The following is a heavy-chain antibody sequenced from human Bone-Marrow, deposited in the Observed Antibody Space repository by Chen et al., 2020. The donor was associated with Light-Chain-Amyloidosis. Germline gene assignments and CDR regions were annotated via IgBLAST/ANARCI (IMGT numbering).Heavy chain of an antibody. Sequence: QVQLQESGPGLAKPSGTLSLTCTVAGASVSSDYHYWTWIRQPPGDRLEWIGYIYYTGSTKYNPSLESRIAISIDTSKNQFSLKVNSVTAADTAVYYCVRRDVRWHIDFWGQGALVTVSS. CDR2: IYYTGST. V-gene: IGHV4-61*01. D-gene: IGHD6-13*01. J-gene: IGHJ4*02. CDR1: GASVSSDYHY. CDR3: VRRDVRWHIDF.